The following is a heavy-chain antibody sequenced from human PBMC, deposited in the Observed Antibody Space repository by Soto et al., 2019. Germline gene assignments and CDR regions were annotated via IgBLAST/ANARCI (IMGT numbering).Heavy chain of an antibody. Sequence: PGESLKISCKGSAYSFATYWIAWVRQMPGKGLEWMGIIYPGDSDTRYSPSFQGQATISADKSISTAYLQWSSLKASDTAMYYCARLWDIVDPWFDPWGQGTLVTVSS. CDR1: AYSFATYW. D-gene: IGHD2-15*01. J-gene: IGHJ5*02. CDR3: ARLWDIVDPWFDP. CDR2: IYPGDSDT. V-gene: IGHV5-51*01.